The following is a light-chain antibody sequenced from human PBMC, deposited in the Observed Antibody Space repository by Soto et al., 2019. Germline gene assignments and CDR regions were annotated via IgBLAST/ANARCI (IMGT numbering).Light chain of an antibody. Sequence: EIVLTQSPGTLSLSPGERATLSCRASQSVSSSYLAWYQQKPGQAPRLLIYGASSRATGIPDRFSGSGSGTDFTLTISRLEPEDFAVYYCQQRVAFGQGTKVEIK. CDR2: GAS. CDR3: QQRVA. CDR1: QSVSSSY. V-gene: IGKV3-20*01. J-gene: IGKJ1*01.